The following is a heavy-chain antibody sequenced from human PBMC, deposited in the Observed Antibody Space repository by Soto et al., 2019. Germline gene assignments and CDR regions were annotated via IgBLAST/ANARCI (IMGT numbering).Heavy chain of an antibody. CDR2: INSDGSGT. CDR3: AGVYGRFDY. Sequence: EVQLVQSGGGLVQPGGSLRLSCAASGFTFSSYWMHWVRQVPGKGLVWVSRINSDGSGTRYADSVKGRFTISRDNAENTLYLQMNSLTAGDTAVYYCAGVYGRFDYWGQGTLVTVSS. CDR1: GFTFSSYW. V-gene: IGHV3-74*01. J-gene: IGHJ4*02. D-gene: IGHD2-8*01.